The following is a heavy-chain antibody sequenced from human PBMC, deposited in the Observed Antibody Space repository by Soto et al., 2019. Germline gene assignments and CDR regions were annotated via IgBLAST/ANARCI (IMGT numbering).Heavy chain of an antibody. Sequence: PGGSLRLSCAASGFTFDDYAMHWVRQAPGKGLEWVSGISWNSGSIGYADSVKGRFTISRDNAKNSLYLQMNSLRAEDTALYYCAKVTPGPREDLWGRGTLVTVSS. CDR2: ISWNSGSI. V-gene: IGHV3-9*01. CDR1: GFTFDDYA. D-gene: IGHD1-26*01. J-gene: IGHJ2*01. CDR3: AKVTPGPREDL.